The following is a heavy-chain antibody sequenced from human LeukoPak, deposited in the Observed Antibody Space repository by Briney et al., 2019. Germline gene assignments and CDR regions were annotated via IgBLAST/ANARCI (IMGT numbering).Heavy chain of an antibody. V-gene: IGHV3-23*01. Sequence: GGSLRLSCAASGFTFSSYAMSWVRQAPGKGLEWVSAISGSGGSTYYADSVKGRFTISRDNSKNTLYLQMNSLRAEDTAVYYCATRGRVCGGDCYYGWGQGTLVTVSS. J-gene: IGHJ4*02. CDR2: ISGSGGST. D-gene: IGHD2-21*02. CDR1: GFTFSSYA. CDR3: ATRGRVCGGDCYYG.